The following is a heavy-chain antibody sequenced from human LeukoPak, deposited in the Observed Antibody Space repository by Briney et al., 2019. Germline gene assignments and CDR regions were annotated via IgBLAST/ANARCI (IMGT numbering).Heavy chain of an antibody. CDR1: GFTFTSYG. CDR3: AREEYSGSYYFDY. J-gene: IGHJ4*02. V-gene: IGHV3-30*03. Sequence: PGGSLRLSCAASGFTFTSYGMHWVRQAPGKGLEWVAVISIDGTKKYYADSVKGRFTISRDNAKNSLYLQMNSLRAEDTAVYYCAREEYSGSYYFDYWGQGTRVTVSS. CDR2: ISIDGTKK. D-gene: IGHD1-26*01.